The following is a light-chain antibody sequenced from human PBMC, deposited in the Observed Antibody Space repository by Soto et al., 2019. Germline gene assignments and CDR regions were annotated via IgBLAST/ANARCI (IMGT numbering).Light chain of an antibody. CDR3: QHYFSWPYT. J-gene: IGKJ2*01. CDR1: QTVTSN. V-gene: IGKV3-15*01. Sequence: DIVMTQSPATLSASPGDRATLSCRASQTVTSNLAWYQQKPGRAPRLLIYGASTMATGIPARFSGSGSGTEFTLTIGNLQSEDFALYYCQHYFSWPYTFGQGTKLEIK. CDR2: GAS.